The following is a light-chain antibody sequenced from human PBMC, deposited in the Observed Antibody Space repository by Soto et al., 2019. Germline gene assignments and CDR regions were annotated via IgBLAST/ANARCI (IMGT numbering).Light chain of an antibody. V-gene: IGKV3-15*01. J-gene: IGKJ4*01. CDR1: QSVSVN. CDR2: GVS. Sequence: EIVMTQSPGTLSVSPGERATLSCRASQSVSVNLAWYQQKPGQAPRLLIYGVSTRATGIPARFSGSESGTEFTLTISSLQSEDFATYYCQQSSSTPQTFGGGTKVDIK. CDR3: QQSSSTPQT.